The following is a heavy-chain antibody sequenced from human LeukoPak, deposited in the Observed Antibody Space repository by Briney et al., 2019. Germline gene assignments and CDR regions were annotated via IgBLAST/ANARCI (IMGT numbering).Heavy chain of an antibody. J-gene: IGHJ5*02. CDR1: GFTFSSYW. Sequence: GGSLRLSCAASGFTFSSYWMHWVRQAPGKGLVWVSRINTDGSSTSYADSVKGRFTISRDNAKNTLYLQMNSLRAEDTAVYCCARAVTWDIVVVPAAIPTDNWFDPWGQGTLVTVSS. D-gene: IGHD2-2*01. V-gene: IGHV3-74*01. CDR2: INTDGSST. CDR3: ARAVTWDIVVVPAAIPTDNWFDP.